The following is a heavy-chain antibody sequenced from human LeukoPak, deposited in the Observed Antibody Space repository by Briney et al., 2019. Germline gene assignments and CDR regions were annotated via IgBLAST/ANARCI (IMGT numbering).Heavy chain of an antibody. V-gene: IGHV3-7*01. CDR1: GFTFSAYW. CDR3: ARDLFGSRATIDY. CDR2: IKQDGSAK. Sequence: GSLRLSCAASGFTFSAYWMSWVRQAPGKGLEWVANIKQDGSAKYYVDSVKGRFTISRDNAKNSLFLQMNSLRAEDTAVYYCARDLFGSRATIDYWGQGTLVTVSS. J-gene: IGHJ4*02. D-gene: IGHD5-12*01.